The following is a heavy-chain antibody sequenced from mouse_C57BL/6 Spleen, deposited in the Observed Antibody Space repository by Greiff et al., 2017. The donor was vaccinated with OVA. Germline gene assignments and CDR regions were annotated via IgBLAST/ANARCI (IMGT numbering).Heavy chain of an antibody. CDR3: AREKDYDDGDWYFDV. V-gene: IGHV1-53*01. D-gene: IGHD2-4*01. J-gene: IGHJ1*03. CDR2: INPSNGGT. Sequence: QVQLQQPGTELVKPGASVKLSCKASGYTFTSYWMHWVKQRPGQGLEWIGNINPSNGGTNYNEKFKSKATLTVDKSSSTAYMQLSSLTSEDSAFYYSAREKDYDDGDWYFDVWGTGTTVTVSS. CDR1: GYTFTSYW.